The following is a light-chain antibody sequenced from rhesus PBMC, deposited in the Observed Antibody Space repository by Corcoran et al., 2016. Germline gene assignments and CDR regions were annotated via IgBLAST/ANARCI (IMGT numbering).Light chain of an antibody. Sequence: DIQMTQSPSSLSASVGDRVTITCRASQTISTYLAWYQQKPGKVPKLLIFAASTLQSGVPSRFSGSGSGTDFTLTISSLQPEEFATYYCQQHYSLPLTFGGGTSVELK. CDR3: QQHYSLPLT. CDR1: QTISTY. CDR2: AAS. V-gene: IGKV1-44*03. J-gene: IGKJ4*01.